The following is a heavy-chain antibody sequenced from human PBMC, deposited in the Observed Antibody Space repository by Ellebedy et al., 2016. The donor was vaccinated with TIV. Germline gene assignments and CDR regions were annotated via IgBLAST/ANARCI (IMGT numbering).Heavy chain of an antibody. CDR2: LSGSGGKT. CDR3: AKAPSAAMGPIDY. V-gene: IGHV3-23*01. D-gene: IGHD5-18*01. CDR1: GFTFSSYA. J-gene: IGHJ4*02. Sequence: GESLKISCAASGFTFSSYAMTWVRQPPGKGLEWVSSLSGSGGKTYYADSVKGRFTISRDNSKNTLYLQMDSLRADDPAAYYCAKAPSAAMGPIDYWGQGTLLAVSS.